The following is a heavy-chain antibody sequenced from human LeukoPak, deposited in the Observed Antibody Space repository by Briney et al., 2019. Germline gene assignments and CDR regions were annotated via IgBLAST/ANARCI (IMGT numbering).Heavy chain of an antibody. CDR1: GYTFTSYY. CDR3: ARGGYEDIVVVVAATVPPHNAFDI. Sequence: ASVKVSCKASGYTFTSYYMHWVRQAPGQGLEWMGIINPSGGSTSYAQKFQGRVTMTRDTSTSTVYMELSRLRSDDTAVYYCARGGYEDIVVVVAATVPPHNAFDIWGQGTMVTVSS. D-gene: IGHD2-15*01. CDR2: INPSGGST. V-gene: IGHV1-46*01. J-gene: IGHJ3*02.